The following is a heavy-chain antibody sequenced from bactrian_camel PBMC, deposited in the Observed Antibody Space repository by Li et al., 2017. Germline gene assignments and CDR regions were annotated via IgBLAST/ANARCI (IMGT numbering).Heavy chain of an antibody. CDR2: IYSDGSNT. Sequence: HVQLVESGGGLVQPGGSLRLSCAASGFTFSRYYMSWVRQAPGNGLEWVSSIYSDGSNTYYADSVKGRFTISQDNAKNTVYLQMNSLKPEDTAMYYCAAAPVGRACGDLSPRRYNYWGQGTQVTVS. D-gene: IGHD2*01. V-gene: IGHV3-2*01. J-gene: IGHJ4*01. CDR3: AAAPVGRACGDLSPRRYNY. CDR1: GFTFSRYY.